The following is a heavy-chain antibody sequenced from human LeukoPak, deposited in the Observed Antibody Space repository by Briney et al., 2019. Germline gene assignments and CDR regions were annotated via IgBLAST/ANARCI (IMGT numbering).Heavy chain of an antibody. V-gene: IGHV3-74*01. CDR3: APGGDGYNPAYFQH. D-gene: IGHD5-24*01. CDR1: GFSFSSYW. CDR2: INSDESST. Sequence: GGSLRLSCAVAGFSFSSYWMHWVRQVPGKGLVWVSRINSDESSTSYADSVKGRFTISRDNAKNTLYLQMNSLRSEDTAVYYCAPGGDGYNPAYFQHWGQGTLVTVSS. J-gene: IGHJ1*01.